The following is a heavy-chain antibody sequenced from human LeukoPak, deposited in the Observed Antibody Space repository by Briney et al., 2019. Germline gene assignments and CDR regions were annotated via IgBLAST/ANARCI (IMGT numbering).Heavy chain of an antibody. Sequence: GGSLRLSCAASGFTFSSYGMHWVRQAPGKGLEWVAFIRYDGSNKYYADSVKGRFTISRDNSKNTLYLQMNSLRAEDTAVYYCARGGLLLWFRENYYFDYWGQGTLVTVSS. CDR2: IRYDGSNK. J-gene: IGHJ4*02. D-gene: IGHD3-10*01. V-gene: IGHV3-30*02. CDR3: ARGGLLLWFRENYYFDY. CDR1: GFTFSSYG.